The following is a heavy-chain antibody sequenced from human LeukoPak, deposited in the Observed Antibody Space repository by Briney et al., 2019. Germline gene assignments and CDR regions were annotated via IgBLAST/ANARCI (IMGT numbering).Heavy chain of an antibody. Sequence: GGSLRLFCAASGFTFSSYAMSWVRQPPGKGLEWVSSIGGPGGSTYYADSVKGRFTISRDNSKNTLYLQMNSLRAEDTAVYYCAKYLGYCNSNICPLWVDPWGQGTLVTVSS. J-gene: IGHJ5*02. CDR2: IGGPGGST. D-gene: IGHD2-2*01. CDR1: GFTFSSYA. CDR3: AKYLGYCNSNICPLWVDP. V-gene: IGHV3-23*01.